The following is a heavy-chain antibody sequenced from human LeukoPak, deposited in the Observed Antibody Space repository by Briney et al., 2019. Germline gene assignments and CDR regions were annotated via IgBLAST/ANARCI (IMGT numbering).Heavy chain of an antibody. Sequence: QPGGSLRLSCAASGFTFSSYAMSWVRQAPGKGLEWVSAISASGGSTYYADSVRGRFTISRDNPKNTLYLQMNSLRAEDTAVYYCAKVGVPFDSWGQGTLVTVSS. CDR3: AKVGVPFDS. CDR2: ISASGGST. D-gene: IGHD2-8*01. CDR1: GFTFSSYA. V-gene: IGHV3-23*01. J-gene: IGHJ4*02.